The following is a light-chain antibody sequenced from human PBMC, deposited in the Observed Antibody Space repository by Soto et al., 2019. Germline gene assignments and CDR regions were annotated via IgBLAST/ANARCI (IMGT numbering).Light chain of an antibody. Sequence: QSALTQPASVSGSPGQSITISCTGTSSDVGGYNYVSWYQHHPGKAPKLLIYDVSNRPSGISNRFSGSKSDNTASLTISGLQPEDKADYYCSSYTTSNTRQIVFGTGTKVTAL. V-gene: IGLV2-14*03. J-gene: IGLJ1*01. CDR1: SSDVGGYNY. CDR2: DVS. CDR3: SSYTTSNTRQIV.